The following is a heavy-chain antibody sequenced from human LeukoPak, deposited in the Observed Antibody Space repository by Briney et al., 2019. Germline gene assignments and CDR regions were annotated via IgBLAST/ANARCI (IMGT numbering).Heavy chain of an antibody. V-gene: IGHV4-34*01. Sequence: SETLSLTCAVYGGSFSGYYWSWIRQPPGKGLEWIGEINHSGSTNYNPSLKSRVTISVNTSKNQFSLKLSSVTAADTAVYYCARALWRGTATGYAGGWGQGTLVTVSS. J-gene: IGHJ4*02. CDR2: INHSGST. CDR3: ARALWRGTATGYAGG. D-gene: IGHD5-12*01. CDR1: GGSFSGYY.